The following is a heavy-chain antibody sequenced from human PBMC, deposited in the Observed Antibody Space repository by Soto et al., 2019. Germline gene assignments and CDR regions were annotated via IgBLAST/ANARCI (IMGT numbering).Heavy chain of an antibody. D-gene: IGHD2-8*01. CDR2: MYHSGST. CDR1: GGSISSGGYS. J-gene: IGHJ6*02. Sequence: SETLSLTCAVSGGSISSGGYSWSWIRQPPGKGLEWIGYMYHSGSTYYNTSLKSRVTISIDRSKNQFSLKVRSVTAADTAMYYCAINADVWGQGTTVTV. CDR3: AINADV. V-gene: IGHV4-30-2*01.